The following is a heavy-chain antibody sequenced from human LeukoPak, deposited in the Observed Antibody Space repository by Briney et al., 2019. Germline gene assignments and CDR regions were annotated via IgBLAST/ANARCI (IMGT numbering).Heavy chain of an antibody. V-gene: IGHV4-34*01. J-gene: IGHJ4*02. CDR3: ARVGYSSGSSPFDY. CDR2: INHSGST. Sequence: SETLSLTCAVYGGSFSGYYWSWIRQPPGKGLEWIGEINHSGSTNYNPSLKSRVTISVDTSKNQFSLKLSSVTAADTAVYYCARVGYSSGSSPFDYWGQGTLDTVSS. CDR1: GGSFSGYY. D-gene: IGHD6-19*01.